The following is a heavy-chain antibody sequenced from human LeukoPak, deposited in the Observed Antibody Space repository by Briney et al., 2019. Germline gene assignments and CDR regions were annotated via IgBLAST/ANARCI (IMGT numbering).Heavy chain of an antibody. V-gene: IGHV1-2*02. CDR3: ARPDDRNGYSSGWYIMSAFDI. Sequence: ASVKVSCKASGYTFTGYYMHWVRQAPGQGLEWMGWINPSSGGTNYAQQFQGRVTMTRDTSISTAYMELRRLRSDDTAVYYCARPDDRNGYSSGWYIMSAFDIWGQGTMVTVSS. CDR1: GYTFTGYY. J-gene: IGHJ3*02. D-gene: IGHD6-19*01. CDR2: INPSSGGT.